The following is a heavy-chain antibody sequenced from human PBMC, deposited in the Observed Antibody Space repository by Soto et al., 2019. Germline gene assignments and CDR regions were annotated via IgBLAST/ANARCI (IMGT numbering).Heavy chain of an antibody. CDR3: AFLLPPDGYGMDV. V-gene: IGHV1-69*12. J-gene: IGHJ6*02. Sequence: QVQLVQSGAEVNKPGFSVKVSCKASGGTFSSYAISWVRQAPGQGLEWMGGIIPIFGTANYAQKFQGRVTITEDDSTSTAYMELSGLRSEDTAVYYCAFLLPPDGYGMDVWGQGTTVTVSS. CDR1: GGTFSSYA. CDR2: IIPIFGTA.